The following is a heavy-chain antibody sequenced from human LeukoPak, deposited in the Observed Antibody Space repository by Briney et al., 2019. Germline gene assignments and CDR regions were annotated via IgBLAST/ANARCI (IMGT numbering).Heavy chain of an antibody. D-gene: IGHD7-27*01. J-gene: IGHJ4*02. CDR2: IKQDGSEK. CDR1: GFTSSNYW. CDR3: AKPSIRGEDHFDY. V-gene: IGHV3-7*01. Sequence: GGSLRLSCAASGFTSSNYWMSWVRQAPGKGLEWVANIKQDGSEKYYVDSVKGRFTISRDNAKNSLYLQMNSLRAEDTAIYYCAKPSIRGEDHFDYWGQGTLVTVSS.